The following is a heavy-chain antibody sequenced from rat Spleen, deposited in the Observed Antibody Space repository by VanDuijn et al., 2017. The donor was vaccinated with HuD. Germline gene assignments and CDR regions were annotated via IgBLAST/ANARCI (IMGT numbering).Heavy chain of an antibody. D-gene: IGHD5-1*01. CDR1: GFSLTSYN. CDR3: ARAPGNGYVMDA. J-gene: IGHJ4*01. CDR2: MRYNGDT. Sequence: QVQLKESGPGLVQPSQTLSLTCTVSGFSLTSYNVHWVRQPPGKGLEWMGRMRYNGDTSYNSALKSRLSISRDTSKNHIFLKMNSLQNEDTATYHCARAPGNGYVMDAWGQGASVTVSS. V-gene: IGHV2-63*01.